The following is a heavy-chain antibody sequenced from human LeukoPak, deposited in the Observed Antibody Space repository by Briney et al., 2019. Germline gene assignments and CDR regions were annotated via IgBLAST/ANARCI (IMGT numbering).Heavy chain of an antibody. CDR3: ARAEWMQWLSAFDI. V-gene: IGHV4-34*01. Sequence: PSETLSLTCGVQGESFSGYYWSWIRQPPGKGLEWIGEINHSGSTNYNPSLKSRVTISVDTSKNQFSLKLSSVTAADTAVYYCARAEWMQWLSAFDIWGQGTMVTVSS. J-gene: IGHJ3*02. CDR2: INHSGST. D-gene: IGHD6-19*01. CDR1: GESFSGYY.